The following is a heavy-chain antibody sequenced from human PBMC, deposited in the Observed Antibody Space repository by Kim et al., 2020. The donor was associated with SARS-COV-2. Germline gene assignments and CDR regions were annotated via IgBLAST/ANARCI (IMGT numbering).Heavy chain of an antibody. J-gene: IGHJ2*01. CDR3: ARDSSSSKHSSSRYFDL. V-gene: IGHV1-2*06. D-gene: IGHD6-6*01. CDR2: INPNSGGT. CDR1: GYTFTGYY. Sequence: ASVKVSCKASGYTFTGYYMHWVRQAPEQGLEWMGRINPNSGGTNYAQKFQGRVTMTRDTSISTAYMELSRLRSDDTAVYYCARDSSSSKHSSSRYFDLWGRGTLVTVSS.